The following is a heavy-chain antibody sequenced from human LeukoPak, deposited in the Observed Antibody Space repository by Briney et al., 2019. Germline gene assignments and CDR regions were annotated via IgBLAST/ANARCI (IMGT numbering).Heavy chain of an antibody. J-gene: IGHJ4*02. CDR3: AGYGSGSYNFDY. CDR1: GGSFSGYY. D-gene: IGHD3-10*01. Sequence: SETLSLTCAVYGGSFSGYYWSWIRQPPGKGLEWIGEINHSGSTNYNPSLKSRVTISVDTSKNQFSLKLSSVTAADTAVYYCAGYGSGSYNFDYWGQGTLVTVSS. CDR2: INHSGST. V-gene: IGHV4-34*01.